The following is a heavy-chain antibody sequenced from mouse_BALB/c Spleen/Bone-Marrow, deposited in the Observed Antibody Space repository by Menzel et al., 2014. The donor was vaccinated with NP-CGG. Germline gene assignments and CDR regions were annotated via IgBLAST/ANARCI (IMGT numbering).Heavy chain of an antibody. Sequence: VHLVESGPGLVAPSQSLSITCTVSGFSFTDYGINWVRQPPGEGLEWLGMIWGDGTTDYNSALRSRLSINKDNSRSQVFLKMNSLQTDDTARYYCAREKYGNYYAMGYWGQGTSVTVSS. CDR1: GFSFTDYG. J-gene: IGHJ4*01. D-gene: IGHD2-10*02. CDR3: AREKYGNYYAMGY. V-gene: IGHV2-6-7*01. CDR2: IWGDGTT.